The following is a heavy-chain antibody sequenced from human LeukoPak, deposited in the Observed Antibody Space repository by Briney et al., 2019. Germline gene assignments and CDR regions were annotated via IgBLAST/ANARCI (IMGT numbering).Heavy chain of an antibody. CDR2: INPSADTR. Sequence: ASVKVSCKASGYTFTSYYMHWVRQAPGQGLEWMGVINPSADTRSYAQKFQDRVTMTSVTSTSTVYMELSSLISEDTAVYYCARVEIDYYDSGKAFDIWGQGTMVTVSS. D-gene: IGHD3-10*01. J-gene: IGHJ3*02. V-gene: IGHV1-46*01. CDR3: ARVEIDYYDSGKAFDI. CDR1: GYTFTSYY.